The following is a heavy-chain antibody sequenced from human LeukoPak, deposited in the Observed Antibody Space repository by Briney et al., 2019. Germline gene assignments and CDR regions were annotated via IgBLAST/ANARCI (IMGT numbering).Heavy chain of an antibody. CDR2: IYTTEST. CDR1: GGSISSGSYY. V-gene: IGHV4-61*02. D-gene: IGHD4-17*01. J-gene: IGHJ6*04. Sequence: SETLSLTCTVSGGSISSGSYYWNWIRQPAGKGLEWIGRIYTTESTNYNPSLKTRVTISVDTSKNQFSLKLSSVTAADTAVYYCARATPLIRSVDVWGKGTTVTISS. CDR3: ARATPLIRSVDV.